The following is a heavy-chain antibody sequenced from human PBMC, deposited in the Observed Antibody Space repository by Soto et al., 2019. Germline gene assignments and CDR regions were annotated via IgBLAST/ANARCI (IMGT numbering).Heavy chain of an antibody. CDR2: IYPGESET. CDR3: ARHRRGDGYYGASFYYGMDV. Sequence: GGSPKISCQGSGYSFTTYWFGWVRQIPGKGLEWRGMIYPGESETTYSPSFLGQVTISDDKSIGTASLQWRSLKASDPATYFCARHRRGDGYYGASFYYGMDVWCQGTTVTVSS. J-gene: IGHJ6*02. D-gene: IGHD3-10*01. V-gene: IGHV5-51*01. CDR1: GYSFTTYW.